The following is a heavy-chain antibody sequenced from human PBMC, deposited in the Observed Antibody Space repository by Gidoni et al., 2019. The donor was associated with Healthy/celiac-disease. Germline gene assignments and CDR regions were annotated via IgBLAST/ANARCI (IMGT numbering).Heavy chain of an antibody. V-gene: IGHV3-9*01. D-gene: IGHD3-22*01. CDR2: ISWNSGSI. CDR3: AKDNGYYYDSSGYYGGAFDI. J-gene: IGHJ3*02. Sequence: EVQLVASGGGLVQPGRSLRLSCAASGFTFDDYAMPWVRQAPGKGLEWVSGISWNSGSIGYADSVKGRFTISRDNAKNSLYLQMNSLRAEDTALYYCAKDNGYYYDSSGYYGGAFDIWGQGTMVTVSS. CDR1: GFTFDDYA.